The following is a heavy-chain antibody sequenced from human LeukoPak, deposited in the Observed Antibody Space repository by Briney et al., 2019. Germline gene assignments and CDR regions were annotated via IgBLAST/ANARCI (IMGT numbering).Heavy chain of an antibody. D-gene: IGHD3-10*01. CDR3: TKGGWGTVLDY. Sequence: GGSLRLSCAASGFTFSNYAMSWVRQAPGEGLEWVSTISGTGDITYYADSLKGRLTISRDNSKNTLYLQMSSLRADDTAVYYCTKGGWGTVLDYWGQGTLVTVSS. CDR2: ISGTGDIT. J-gene: IGHJ4*02. V-gene: IGHV3-23*01. CDR1: GFTFSNYA.